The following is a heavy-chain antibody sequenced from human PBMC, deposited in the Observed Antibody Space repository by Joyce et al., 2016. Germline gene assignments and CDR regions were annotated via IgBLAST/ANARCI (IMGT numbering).Heavy chain of an antibody. J-gene: IGHJ4*02. Sequence: EVQLVESGGGLVKPGGSLRLSCVGSGFNFNNAWISWVRQAPGKGLEWVGRIKSKSDGGTTDYDAPVKGRFSISRDDSKNTLYLQMNSLKTEDTAVYYCTTESPHFDYWGQGTLVTVSS. CDR1: GFNFNNAW. CDR2: IKSKSDGGTT. CDR3: TTESPHFDY. V-gene: IGHV3-15*01.